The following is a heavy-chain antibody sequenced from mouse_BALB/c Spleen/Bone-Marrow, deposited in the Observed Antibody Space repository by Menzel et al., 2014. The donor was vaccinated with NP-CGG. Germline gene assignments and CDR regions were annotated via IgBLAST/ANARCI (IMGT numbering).Heavy chain of an antibody. V-gene: IGHV2-9*02. CDR2: IWAGGST. Sequence: VQLQQSGPGLVAPSQSLSITCTASGFSLTNYGVHWVRQPPGKGLEWLGLIWAGGSTNYNSALMSRLSISKDNSKSQVFLKMNSLQTDDTAMYYCARKDYGSRGGYFDVWGAGTTVTVSS. CDR3: ARKDYGSRGGYFDV. CDR1: GFSLTNYG. D-gene: IGHD1-1*01. J-gene: IGHJ1*01.